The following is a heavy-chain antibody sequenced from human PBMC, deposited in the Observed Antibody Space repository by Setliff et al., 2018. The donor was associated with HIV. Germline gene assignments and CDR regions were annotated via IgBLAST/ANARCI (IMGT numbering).Heavy chain of an antibody. D-gene: IGHD6-19*01. J-gene: IGHJ6*03. V-gene: IGHV1-46*02. CDR3: ARVLRGSSGWYGYYYMDV. CDR2: VNPSGGST. CDR1: GYTFNNFY. Sequence: ASVKVSCKASGYTFNNFYLHWVRLAPGQGLEWMGMVNPSGGSTVYAQKFQGRVTMTRNTSISTAYMELSSLRSEDTAMYYCARVLRGSSGWYGYYYMDVWGKGTTVTVSS.